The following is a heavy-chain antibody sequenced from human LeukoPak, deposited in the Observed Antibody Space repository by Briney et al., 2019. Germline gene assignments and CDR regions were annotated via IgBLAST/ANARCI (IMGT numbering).Heavy chain of an antibody. Sequence: QPGGSLRLSCAASGFTFSSYAMSWVRQAPGKGRGWFSAISGSGGSTYYADSVKGRFTISRDNSKNTLYLQMNSLRAEDTAVYYRARDGIEYSSSFYYYYRDVWGRGTTVTVSS. V-gene: IGHV3-23*01. J-gene: IGHJ6*03. CDR2: ISGSGGST. D-gene: IGHD6-6*01. CDR1: GFTFSSYA. CDR3: ARDGIEYSSSFYYYYRDV.